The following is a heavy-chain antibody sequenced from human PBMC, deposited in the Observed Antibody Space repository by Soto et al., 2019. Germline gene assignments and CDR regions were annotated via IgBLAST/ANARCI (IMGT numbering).Heavy chain of an antibody. Sequence: GAPMKGSLQASGGPLNSYTISPVGPAPGQGLEWMGRIIPILGIANYAQKFQGRVTITADKSTSTAYMELSSLRSEDTAVYYCASPDPGYSYDTGLFDYWGQGTLVTVSS. CDR3: ASPDPGYSYDTGLFDY. V-gene: IGHV1-69*02. CDR2: IIPILGIA. J-gene: IGHJ4*02. D-gene: IGHD5-18*01. CDR1: GGPLNSYT.